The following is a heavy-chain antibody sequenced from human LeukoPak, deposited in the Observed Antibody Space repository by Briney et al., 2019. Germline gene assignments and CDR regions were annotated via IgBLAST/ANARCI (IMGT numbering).Heavy chain of an antibody. CDR3: AKAGHYGSGSYYSDY. CDR1: GLTFSNYA. Sequence: GGSLRLSCVASGLTFSNYAMSWVRQAPGKGPEWVSTISGSGITYYADSVKGRFTVSRDNSKNTLYLQMSSLRAGDTAVYYCAKAGHYGSGSYYSDYWGRGTLVTVSP. V-gene: IGHV3-23*01. J-gene: IGHJ4*02. D-gene: IGHD3-10*01. CDR2: ISGSGIT.